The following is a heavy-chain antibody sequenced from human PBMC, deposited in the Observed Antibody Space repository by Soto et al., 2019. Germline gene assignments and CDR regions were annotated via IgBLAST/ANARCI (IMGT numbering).Heavy chain of an antibody. V-gene: IGHV1-69*02. CDR3: TWGSGSYYTAYYYYYGMDV. CDR2: IIPILGIA. CDR1: GGTFSSYT. J-gene: IGHJ6*02. D-gene: IGHD3-10*01. Sequence: QFQLVQSGAEVKKPGSSVKVSCKASGGTFSSYTISWVRQAPGQGLEWMGRIIPILGIANYAQKFQGRVTITADKSTSTAYMELSSLRSEDTAVYYCTWGSGSYYTAYYYYYGMDVWGQGTTVTVSS.